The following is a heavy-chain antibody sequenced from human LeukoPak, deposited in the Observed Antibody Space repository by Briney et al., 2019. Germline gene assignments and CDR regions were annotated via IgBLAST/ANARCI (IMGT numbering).Heavy chain of an antibody. Sequence: PSETLSLTCTVSGGSISSAAHYWNWIRQHPGKGLEWIGYIYYSGSTYHNPSLKSRITISIDTSKNQFSLKLSSATAADTAVYYCARVSGGNNYFDYWGQGALVTVSS. CDR2: IYYSGST. J-gene: IGHJ4*02. D-gene: IGHD2/OR15-2a*01. CDR3: ARVSGGNNYFDY. V-gene: IGHV4-31*03. CDR1: GGSISSAAHY.